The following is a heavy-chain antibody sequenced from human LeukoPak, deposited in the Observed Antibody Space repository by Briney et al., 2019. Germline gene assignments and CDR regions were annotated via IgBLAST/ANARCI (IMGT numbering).Heavy chain of an antibody. V-gene: IGHV3-30*02. Sequence: GRSLRLSCAASGFTFSSYGMHWVRQAPGKGLEWVAFIRYDGTNKYYADSVRGLFTISRDNSKNTLYLQMNSLRAEDTAVYYCAKTATVPHHYYYYMDVWGKGATVTVSS. CDR2: IRYDGTNK. J-gene: IGHJ6*03. CDR1: GFTFSSYG. D-gene: IGHD4-17*01. CDR3: AKTATVPHHYYYYMDV.